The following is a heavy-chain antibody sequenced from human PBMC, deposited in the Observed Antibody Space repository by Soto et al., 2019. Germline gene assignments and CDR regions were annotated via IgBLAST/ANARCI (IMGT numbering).Heavy chain of an antibody. CDR3: ARYVIAVAGFDP. D-gene: IGHD6-19*01. CDR2: IKQDGSEK. V-gene: IGHV3-7*01. CDR1: GFTFSSYW. J-gene: IGHJ5*02. Sequence: LRLSCAAPGFTFSSYWMSWVRQAPGKGLEWVANIKQDGSEKYYVDSVKGRFTISRDNAKNSLCLQMNSLRAEDTAVYYCARYVIAVAGFDPWGQGTLVTV.